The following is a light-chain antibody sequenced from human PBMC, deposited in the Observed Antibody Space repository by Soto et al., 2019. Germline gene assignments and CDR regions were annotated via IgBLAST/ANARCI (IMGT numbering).Light chain of an antibody. CDR1: QSLLHSNGYNY. CDR3: MQALQTAWT. Sequence: DIVMTQSPLSLPVTPGEPASISCRSSQSLLHSNGYNYVAWYLQKPGQSPQLLIYLGSTRASGVPDRFSGSGSGTDFTLKISRVDAEDVGVYYCMQALQTAWTFGQGTKVEIK. J-gene: IGKJ1*01. V-gene: IGKV2-28*01. CDR2: LGS.